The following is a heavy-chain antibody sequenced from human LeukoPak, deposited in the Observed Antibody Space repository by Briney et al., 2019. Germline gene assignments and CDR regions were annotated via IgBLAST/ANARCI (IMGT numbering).Heavy chain of an antibody. J-gene: IGHJ5*02. CDR2: IYHSGST. V-gene: IGHV4-30-2*01. CDR3: ARASMWFDP. Sequence: PSETLSLTCTVSGGSISSGGYYWSWIRQPPGKGLEWIGYIYHSGSTYYNPSLKSRVTISVDRSKNQFSLKLSSVTAADTAVYYCARASMWFDPWGQGTLVTVSS. CDR1: GGSISSGGYY. D-gene: IGHD6-6*01.